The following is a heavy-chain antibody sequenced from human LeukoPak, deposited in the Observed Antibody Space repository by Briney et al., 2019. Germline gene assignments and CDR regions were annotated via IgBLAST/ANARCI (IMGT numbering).Heavy chain of an antibody. CDR1: GFTFSSYG. CDR2: IWYGGSNK. V-gene: IGHV3-30*02. J-gene: IGHJ3*02. D-gene: IGHD4-11*01. CDR3: AKENALGYSNYHDAFDI. Sequence: PGGSLRLSCAASGFTFSSYGMHWVRQAPGKGLEWVAVIWYGGSNKYYADSVKGRFTISRDNSKNTLYLQMNSLRAEDMALYYCAKENALGYSNYHDAFDIWGQGTLVTVSS.